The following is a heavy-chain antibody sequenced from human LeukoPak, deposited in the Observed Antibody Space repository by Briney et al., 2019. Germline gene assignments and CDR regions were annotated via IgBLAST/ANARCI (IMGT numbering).Heavy chain of an antibody. D-gene: IGHD1-26*01. CDR1: GFTFSDYY. J-gene: IGHJ4*02. CDR3: ASGQLSGKGFDY. V-gene: IGHV3-66*01. CDR2: IYTGGNA. Sequence: GGSLRLSCAASGFTFSDYYMSWIRQAPGKGLEWVSVIYTGGNADYADSVKGRFIISRDTSKNTVNLQMNSLRAEDTAVYYCASGQLSGKGFDYWGQGTLVTVSS.